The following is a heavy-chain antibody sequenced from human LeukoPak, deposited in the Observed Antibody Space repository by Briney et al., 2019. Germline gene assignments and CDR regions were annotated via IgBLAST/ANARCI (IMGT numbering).Heavy chain of an antibody. CDR2: IFGGGGT. D-gene: IGHD6-19*01. CDR1: GFTVSTNY. CDR3: ARIPGYSSGWYGIRAFDI. Sequence: GGSLRLSCAAFGFTVSTNYMSWVRQAQGKGLEWVSVIFGGGGTYYGDSVRGRFTISRDNAKNSLYLQMNSLRAEDTAVYYCARIPGYSSGWYGIRAFDIWGQGTMVTVSS. J-gene: IGHJ3*02. V-gene: IGHV3-53*01.